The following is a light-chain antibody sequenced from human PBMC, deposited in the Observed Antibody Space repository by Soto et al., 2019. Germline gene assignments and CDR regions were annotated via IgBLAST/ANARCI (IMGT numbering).Light chain of an antibody. CDR1: QSVLNW. Sequence: DIQLTQSPSTLSASVGDRVTLTCRASQSVLNWLAWYQQKPGKAPKLLIYKASSLQSGVPSRFSGSGSGTDFTLTVSRLEPEDFAVYYCQQYADSPLTFGGGTKGE. CDR3: QQYADSPLT. J-gene: IGKJ4*01. CDR2: KAS. V-gene: IGKV1-5*03.